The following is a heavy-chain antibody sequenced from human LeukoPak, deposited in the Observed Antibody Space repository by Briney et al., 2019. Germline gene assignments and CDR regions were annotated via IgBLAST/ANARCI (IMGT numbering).Heavy chain of an antibody. D-gene: IGHD3-22*01. CDR2: ISSSGSTI. CDR1: GFTFSSYE. V-gene: IGHV3-48*03. CDR3: ARAPHYYDSTGLGDY. Sequence: GGSLRLSCAASGFTFSSYEMNWVRQAPGKGLEWVSYISSSGSTIYYADSVKGRFTISRDNAKNSLYLQMNSLRAEDTAVYYCARAPHYYDSTGLGDYWGQGTLVTVSS. J-gene: IGHJ4*02.